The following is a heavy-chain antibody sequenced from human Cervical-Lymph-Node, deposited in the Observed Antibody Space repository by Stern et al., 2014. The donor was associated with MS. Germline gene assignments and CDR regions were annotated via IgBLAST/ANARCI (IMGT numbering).Heavy chain of an antibody. CDR2: INGDNGNT. Sequence: QVQLVQSGAEVKKPGASVKVCCKASGYTFTSYPIHWVRQAPGQRLEWMGWINGDNGNTQYSQKFQGRVTITSDRSASTAYMEVSSLTSEDTAVYYCARDSGHIAVLTPPNWFDPWGPGTLVIVSS. V-gene: IGHV1-3*01. J-gene: IGHJ5*02. CDR1: GYTFTSYP. D-gene: IGHD2-21*02. CDR3: ARDSGHIAVLTPPNWFDP.